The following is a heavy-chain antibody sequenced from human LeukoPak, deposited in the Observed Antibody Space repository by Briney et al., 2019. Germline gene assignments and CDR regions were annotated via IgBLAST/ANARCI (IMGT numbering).Heavy chain of an antibody. J-gene: IGHJ4*02. D-gene: IGHD3-10*01. V-gene: IGHV3-7*03. CDR3: TRDKSAGADTGSSFYY. Sequence: GSLRLSCAAFGFTFSNYWMTWVRQAPGKGLEWVASIKQDGGETYYVDSVKGRFTFSRDNAKNSVYLQMSSLRAEDTAVYYCTRDKSAGADTGSSFYYWGQGALVTVSS. CDR1: GFTFSNYW. CDR2: IKQDGGET.